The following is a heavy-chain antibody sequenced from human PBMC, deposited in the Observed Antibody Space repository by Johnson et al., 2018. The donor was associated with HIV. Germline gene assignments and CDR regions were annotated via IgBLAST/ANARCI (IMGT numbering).Heavy chain of an antibody. CDR2: IYSGGST. Sequence: QVQLVESGGGVVQPGGSLRLSCAASGFTFSSYGMHWVRQAPGKGLEWVSVIYSGGSTYSAASLRGRLTISRDNSKNTLYLQMNSLRAEDTAVYYCASSSPRDAFDIWGQGTMVTVSS. D-gene: IGHD3-10*01. J-gene: IGHJ3*02. V-gene: IGHV3-NL1*01. CDR1: GFTFSSYG. CDR3: ASSSPRDAFDI.